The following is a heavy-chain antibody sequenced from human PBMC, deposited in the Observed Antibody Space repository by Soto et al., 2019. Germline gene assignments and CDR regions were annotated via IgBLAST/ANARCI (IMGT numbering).Heavy chain of an antibody. CDR2: IFSDNER. CDR3: ARMNVDSYQFYFAMDV. D-gene: IGHD4-17*01. J-gene: IGHJ6*02. CDR1: GFSLTTGKMG. Sequence: QVTLKESGPALVKPTETLTLTCTVSGFSLTTGKMGVSWIRQPPGKALEWLAHIFSDNERSYSTSLQGRLTISKDNSGSQVVLSMTNVDPVDTVTYYCARMNVDSYQFYFAMDVWGQGTTVTVSS. V-gene: IGHV2-26*01.